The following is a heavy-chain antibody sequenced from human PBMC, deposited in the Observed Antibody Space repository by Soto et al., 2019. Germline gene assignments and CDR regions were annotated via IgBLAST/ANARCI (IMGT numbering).Heavy chain of an antibody. CDR1: GFTFDDYA. D-gene: IGHD2-15*01. CDR3: AKSPSYSGDFDY. CDR2: ISWNRGSI. Sequence: EVQLVESGGGLVQPGRSLRLSCAASGFTFDDYAMHWVRQAPGQRLEGVSGISWNRGSIGYADSVKGRFTISRDNAKNSLYRQMNSLRAEDTALYYCAKSPSYSGDFDYWGQGTLVTVSS. V-gene: IGHV3-9*01. J-gene: IGHJ4*02.